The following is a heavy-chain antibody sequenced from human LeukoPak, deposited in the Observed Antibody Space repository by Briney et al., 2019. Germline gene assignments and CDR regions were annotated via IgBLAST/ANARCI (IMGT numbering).Heavy chain of an antibody. Sequence: SEALSLTCTVSGGSISSYYWSWIRQPPGKGLEWIGYIYYSGSTNYNPSLKSRVTISVDTSKNQFSLKLSSVTAADTAVYYCARVAAGNLDYWGQGTLVTVSS. J-gene: IGHJ4*02. CDR2: IYYSGST. D-gene: IGHD6-13*01. CDR1: GGSISSYY. V-gene: IGHV4-59*01. CDR3: ARVAAGNLDY.